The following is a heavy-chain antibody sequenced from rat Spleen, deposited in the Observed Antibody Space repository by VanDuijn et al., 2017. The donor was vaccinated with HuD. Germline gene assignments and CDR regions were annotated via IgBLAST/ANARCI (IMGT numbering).Heavy chain of an antibody. J-gene: IGHJ4*01. V-gene: IGHV5-20*01. D-gene: IGHD1-9*01. CDR2: ISYDGSST. CDR1: GFTFSDYY. CDR3: TTAPMGINPYVMDA. Sequence: EVQLVESDGGLVQPGRSLKLSCAASGFTFSDYYMAWVRQAPTKGLEWVATISYDGSSTYYRDSVKGRFTISRDNAENTVYLQMNSLRSEDTATYYCTTAPMGINPYVMDAWGQGASVTVSS.